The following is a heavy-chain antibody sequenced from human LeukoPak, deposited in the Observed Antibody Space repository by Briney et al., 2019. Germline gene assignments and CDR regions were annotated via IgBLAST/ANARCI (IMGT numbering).Heavy chain of an antibody. V-gene: IGHV3-53*01. CDR2: IYSGGST. CDR3: ARELTEHGGFDY. Sequence: GGSLRLSRAASGFTVSSNYMSWVRQAPGKGLEWVSVIYSGGSTYYADSVKGRFTISRDNSKNTLYLQMNSLRAEDTAVYYCARELTEHGGFDYWGQGTLVTVSS. CDR1: GFTVSSNY. J-gene: IGHJ4*02. D-gene: IGHD3-16*01.